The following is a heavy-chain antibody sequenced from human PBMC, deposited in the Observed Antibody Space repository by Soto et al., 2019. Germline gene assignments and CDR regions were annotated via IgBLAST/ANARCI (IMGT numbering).Heavy chain of an antibody. V-gene: IGHV4-34*01. Sequence: PSETLSLTCAVYGGSFSGYYWSWIRQPPGKGLEWIGEINHSGSTNYNPSLKSRVTISVDTSKNQFSLKLSSVTAADTAVYYCARGWCSSTSCYNWFDPWGQGTLVTLSS. CDR1: GGSFSGYY. CDR2: INHSGST. CDR3: ARGWCSSTSCYNWFDP. J-gene: IGHJ5*02. D-gene: IGHD2-2*01.